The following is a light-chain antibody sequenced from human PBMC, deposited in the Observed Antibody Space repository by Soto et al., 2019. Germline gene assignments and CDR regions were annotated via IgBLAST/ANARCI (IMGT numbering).Light chain of an antibody. CDR2: KAS. CDR1: QYISSW. J-gene: IGKJ1*01. Sequence: DIQMTQSPSTLSASVGDRVTITCRASQYISSWLAWYQQKPGKAPKLQIYKASTLESGVPSRFSGSGSGTEFTLTISSMHPDDFATYYCQQYNSQRTFGQGTKVESK. V-gene: IGKV1-5*03. CDR3: QQYNSQRT.